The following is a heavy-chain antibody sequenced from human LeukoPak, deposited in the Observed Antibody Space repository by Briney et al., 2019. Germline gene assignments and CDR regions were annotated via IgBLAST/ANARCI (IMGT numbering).Heavy chain of an antibody. D-gene: IGHD3-22*01. CDR3: VRENSYYDSSGYYYGSGYFDY. V-gene: IGHV4-59*01. J-gene: IGHJ4*02. CDR1: GGSFSTYY. Sequence: PSETLSLTCTVSGGSFSTYYWSWIRQPPGKGLEWIGYIYYSGSTNYNPSLRSRVTISVDTSKNQFSLRLSSVTSADTALYYCVRENSYYDSSGYYYGSGYFDYWGQGTLVTVSS. CDR2: IYYSGST.